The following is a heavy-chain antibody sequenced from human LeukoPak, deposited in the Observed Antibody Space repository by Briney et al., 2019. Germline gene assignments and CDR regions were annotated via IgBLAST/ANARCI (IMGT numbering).Heavy chain of an antibody. J-gene: IGHJ4*02. V-gene: IGHV4-4*07. CDR1: GGSISSYY. Sequence: SETLSLTCTVSGGSISSYYWSWIRQPAGKGLEWIGRIYTSGSTNYNPSLKSRVTMSVDTSKNQFSLKLSSVTAADTAVYYCARDWGVWFGEFYRFDYWGQGTLVTVSS. CDR3: ARDWGVWFGEFYRFDY. D-gene: IGHD3-10*01. CDR2: IYTSGST.